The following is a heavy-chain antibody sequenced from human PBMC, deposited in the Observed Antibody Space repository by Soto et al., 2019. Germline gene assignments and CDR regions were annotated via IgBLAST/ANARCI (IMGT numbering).Heavy chain of an antibody. CDR1: GDSFTSYW. V-gene: IGHV5-51*01. CDR2: IYPGDSDT. Sequence: GEAVQISDKVSGDSFTSYWIGCVRQIPGKGLEWMGIIYPGDSDTRYSPSFQGQVTISADKSISTAYLQWSSLKASDTAMYYCARHIAAAGTIHYYYGMDVWGQGTTVTVSS. CDR3: ARHIAAAGTIHYYYGMDV. J-gene: IGHJ6*02. D-gene: IGHD6-13*01.